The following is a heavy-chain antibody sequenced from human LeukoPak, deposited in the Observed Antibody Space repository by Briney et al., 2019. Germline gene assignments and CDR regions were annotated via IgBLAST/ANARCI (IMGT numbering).Heavy chain of an antibody. J-gene: IGHJ4*02. D-gene: IGHD5-18*01. Sequence: GGSLRLSCAASGFTFSNDLMTWVRQGPGKGLEWVSSISGSGGSTYYADSVKGRFTISRDNSKKKLYLQMNSLRAEDTAAYYCANGYGDYWGQGTLLTVSS. CDR1: GFTFSNDL. V-gene: IGHV3-23*01. CDR2: ISGSGGST. CDR3: ANGYGDY.